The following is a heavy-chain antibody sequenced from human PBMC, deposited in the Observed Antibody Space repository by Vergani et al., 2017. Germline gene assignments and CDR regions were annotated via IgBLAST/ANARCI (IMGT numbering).Heavy chain of an antibody. V-gene: IGHV5-10-1*03. D-gene: IGHD3-22*01. Sequence: EVQLVQSGAEVKKPGESLRISCKGSRYSFTSYWISWVRQMPGKGLEWMGMIDPSDSYTNYSPSFQGHVTISADKSISTAYLQWSSLKASDTAMYYCARVGWSYYDSSGYYYAPGGWFDPWGQGTLVTVSS. J-gene: IGHJ5*02. CDR3: ARVGWSYYDSSGYYYAPGGWFDP. CDR2: IDPSDSYT. CDR1: RYSFTSYW.